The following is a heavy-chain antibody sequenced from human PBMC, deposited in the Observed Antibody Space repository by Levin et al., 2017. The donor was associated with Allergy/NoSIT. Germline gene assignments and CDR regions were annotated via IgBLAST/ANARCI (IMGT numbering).Heavy chain of an antibody. D-gene: IGHD1-20*01. CDR1: GLTVSSSY. Sequence: GGSLRLSCAASGLTVSSSYISWVRQAPGKGLEWVSVIFENGYADYAESVRGRFTISRDIPNNTVYLQMNSLRAEDTAVYYCARDSKTGINWTRFDPWGHGTLVTVSS. J-gene: IGHJ5*02. V-gene: IGHV3-53*01. CDR2: IFENGYA. CDR3: ARDSKTGINWTRFDP.